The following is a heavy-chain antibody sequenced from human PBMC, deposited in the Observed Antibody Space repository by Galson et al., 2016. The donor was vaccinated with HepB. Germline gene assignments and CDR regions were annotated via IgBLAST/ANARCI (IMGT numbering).Heavy chain of an antibody. CDR2: IDRDDNK. CDR3: ARSTSVASFDY. CDR1: GFSLSTRGTC. D-gene: IGHD1-1*01. V-gene: IGHV2-70*13. J-gene: IGHJ4*02. Sequence: PALVKPTQTLTLTCTFSGFSLSTRGTCVSWIRQPPGKALEWLALIDRDDNKYNSTSLKTRLTIPKGTSENQVVLRMTDMDPVDTATYFCARSTSVASFDYWGQGILVSVSS.